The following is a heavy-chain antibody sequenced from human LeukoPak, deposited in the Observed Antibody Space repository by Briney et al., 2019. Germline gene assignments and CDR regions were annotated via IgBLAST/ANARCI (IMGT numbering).Heavy chain of an antibody. D-gene: IGHD2-21*02. CDR2: IYYSGST. CDR3: ARGFVGDFDPFDY. CDR1: GGSISSYY. V-gene: IGHV4-59*01. J-gene: IGHJ4*02. Sequence: SETLSLTCTVSGGSISSYYWSWIRQPPGKGLEWIGYIYYSGSTNYNPSLKSRVTISVDTSKNQFSLKLSSVTAADTAVYYCARGFVGDFDPFDYWGQGTLVTVSS.